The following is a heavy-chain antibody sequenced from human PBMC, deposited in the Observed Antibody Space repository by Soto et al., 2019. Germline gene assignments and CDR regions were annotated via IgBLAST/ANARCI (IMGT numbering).Heavy chain of an antibody. CDR2: IYSSGST. D-gene: IGHD3-10*01. CDR3: ARDFGGGDPP. Sequence: PSETLSLTSTVPVGSTSSYYWSWIRQPAGKGLEWIGRIYSSGSTNYNPSLKSRVTMSVDTSKNQFSLKLSSVTAADTAVYYCARDFGGGDPPWGQGTLVTVSS. V-gene: IGHV4-4*07. J-gene: IGHJ4*02. CDR1: VGSTSSYY.